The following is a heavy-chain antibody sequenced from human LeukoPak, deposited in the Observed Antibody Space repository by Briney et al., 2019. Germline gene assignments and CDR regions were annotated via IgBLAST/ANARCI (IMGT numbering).Heavy chain of an antibody. CDR1: GYSISGGYY. Sequence: SETLSLTCTVSGYSISGGYYWGWIRQPPGKGLEWIGSIYYSGSTYYNPSLKSRVTISVDTSKNQFSLKLSSVTAADTAVYYCARGGDSSFSYYMDVWGKGTTVTVSS. J-gene: IGHJ6*03. CDR2: IYYSGST. V-gene: IGHV4-38-2*02. D-gene: IGHD6-13*01. CDR3: ARGGDSSFSYYMDV.